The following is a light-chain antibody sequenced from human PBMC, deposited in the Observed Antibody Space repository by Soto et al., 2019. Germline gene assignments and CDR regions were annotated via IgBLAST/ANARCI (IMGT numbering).Light chain of an antibody. CDR3: QQYNLYYT. CDR1: QSINNW. J-gene: IGKJ2*01. V-gene: IGKV1-5*01. CDR2: DAS. Sequence: DIQMTQSPSTLSASVGDRVTITCRARQSINNWLAWYPQKPGKAANLLIYDASNLEIGVPSRFSGSGSVTEFTLTISSLQPDDFATYYCQQYNLYYTLGQGTKLEIK.